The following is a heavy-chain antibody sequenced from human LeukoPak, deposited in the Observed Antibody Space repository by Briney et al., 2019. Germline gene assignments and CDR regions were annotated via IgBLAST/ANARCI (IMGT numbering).Heavy chain of an antibody. CDR3: ARGHYGLDV. CDR2: IYNSASNT. CDR1: GFTFSDHY. V-gene: IGHV3-11*01. Sequence: GGSLRLSCAASGFTFSDHYISWIRQTPGKGLEWVSYIYNSASNTYYADSVKGRFTISRDNAKNVLYLQMNNLRVEDTAVYYCARGHYGLDVWGQGTTVTVSS. J-gene: IGHJ6*02.